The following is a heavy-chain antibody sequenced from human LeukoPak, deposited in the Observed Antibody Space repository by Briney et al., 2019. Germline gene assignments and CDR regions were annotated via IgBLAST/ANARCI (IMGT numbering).Heavy chain of an antibody. CDR1: GGSVSSGSYY. J-gene: IGHJ5*02. CDR3: ARFVDDYSNWFDP. Sequence: PSETLSLTCTASGGSVSSGSYYWSWIRQPPGKGLEWIGYIYHSGSTNYNPSLKSRVTISVDTSKNQFSLRLSSVTAADTAVYYCARFVDDYSNWFDPWGQGTLVTVSS. CDR2: IYHSGST. V-gene: IGHV4-61*01. D-gene: IGHD4-11*01.